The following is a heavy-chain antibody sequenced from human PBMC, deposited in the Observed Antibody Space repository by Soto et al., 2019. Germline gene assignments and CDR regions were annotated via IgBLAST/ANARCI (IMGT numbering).Heavy chain of an antibody. D-gene: IGHD6-19*01. CDR1: GYPFATYG. CDR3: ARDLGPPSGWDFDL. V-gene: IGHV1-18*04. CDR2: IGVYNGNR. Sequence: QVQLVQSGPEVKRPGASGKVSCKASGYPFATYGVSWVRRAPGHGLEGMGWIGVYNGNRNFAQKFQGRFTMTAETSTNTAYWELRSLRSDDTAVYYCARDLGPPSGWDFDLWGQGTLVTVSS. J-gene: IGHJ4*02.